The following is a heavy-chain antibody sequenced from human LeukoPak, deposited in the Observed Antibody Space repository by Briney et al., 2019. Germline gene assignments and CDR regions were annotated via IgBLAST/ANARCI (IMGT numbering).Heavy chain of an antibody. D-gene: IGHD2-2*01. J-gene: IGHJ5*02. Sequence: PSETLSLTCTVSGGSISSSSFYWGWIRQPPGKGLEWIGTIYHSGSTYYNPSLKSRVTIFVDSSKNQFSLKLSSVTAADTAVYYCVGLPSIVTAGTKYGGRWFDPWGQGTLVTVSS. V-gene: IGHV4-39*01. CDR2: IYHSGST. CDR3: VGLPSIVTAGTKYGGRWFDP. CDR1: GGSISSSSFY.